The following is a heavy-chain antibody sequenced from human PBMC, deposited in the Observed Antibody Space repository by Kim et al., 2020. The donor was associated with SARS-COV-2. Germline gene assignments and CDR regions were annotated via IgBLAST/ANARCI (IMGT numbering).Heavy chain of an antibody. V-gene: IGHV3-30-3*01. J-gene: IGHJ4*02. D-gene: IGHD5-12*01. CDR2: ISYDGSNK. Sequence: GGSLRLSCAASGFTFSSYAMHWVRQAPGKGLEWVAVISYDGSNKYYADSVKGRFTISRDNSKSTLYLQMNSLRAEDTAVYYCAREHRDGYNYGDFDYWGQGTLVTVSS. CDR1: GFTFSSYA. CDR3: AREHRDGYNYGDFDY.